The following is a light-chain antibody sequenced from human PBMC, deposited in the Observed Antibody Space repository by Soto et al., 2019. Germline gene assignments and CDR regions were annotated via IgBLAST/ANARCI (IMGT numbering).Light chain of an antibody. Sequence: VVMTQSGATLSVSPGENATLXCRASQHIYYNVAWYQHSPGQAPRLLIYRASTRDTGVTARFSGSGYGKEFNITISSLQSEDFTVYACLQYHNLWAFGQGTKVDIK. CDR2: RAS. V-gene: IGKV3-15*01. CDR1: QHIYYN. CDR3: LQYHNLWA. J-gene: IGKJ1*01.